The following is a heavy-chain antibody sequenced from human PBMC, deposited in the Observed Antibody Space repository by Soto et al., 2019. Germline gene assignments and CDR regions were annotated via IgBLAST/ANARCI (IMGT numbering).Heavy chain of an antibody. J-gene: IGHJ4*02. Sequence: SETLSLTCTVSGGSISCYYWSWIRQPPGKGLEWIGYIHYNGNTKYNPSLKSRVTMSVDTSKNQFSLKLISVTAADTAKYFCAREGNLGRWLQPLDFWGQGTLVTVSS. CDR2: IHYNGNT. CDR1: GGSISCYY. D-gene: IGHD5-12*01. V-gene: IGHV4-59*01. CDR3: AREGNLGRWLQPLDF.